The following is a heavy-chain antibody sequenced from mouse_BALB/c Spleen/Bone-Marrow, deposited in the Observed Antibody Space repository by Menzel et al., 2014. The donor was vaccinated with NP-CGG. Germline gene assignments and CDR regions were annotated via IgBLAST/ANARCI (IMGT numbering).Heavy chain of an antibody. Sequence: VQLVESGPGLVQPSQSLSITCTVSGFSLTKHGVHWIRQSPGKGLEWLGVIWGGGSTDYNAAFISRLSISKDNSKSQVVFKMNSLEVNDRAMYYCARGNYGAWFTHWGQGTLVTVSA. V-gene: IGHV2-2*02. CDR2: IWGGGST. D-gene: IGHD2-1*01. CDR3: ARGNYGAWFTH. CDR1: GFSLTKHG. J-gene: IGHJ3*01.